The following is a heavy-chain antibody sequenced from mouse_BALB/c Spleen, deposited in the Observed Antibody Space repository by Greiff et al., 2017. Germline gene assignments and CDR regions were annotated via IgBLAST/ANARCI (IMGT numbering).Heavy chain of an antibody. Sequence: QVQLKQSGPELVKPGASVRISCKASGYTFTSYYIHWVKQRPGQGLEWIGWIYPGNVNTKYNEKFKGKATLTADKSSSTAYMQLSSLTSEDSAVYFCARWGYGSLDYWGQGTTLTVSS. D-gene: IGHD1-1*01. V-gene: IGHV1S56*01. CDR3: ARWGYGSLDY. CDR2: IYPGNVNT. CDR1: GYTFTSYY. J-gene: IGHJ2*01.